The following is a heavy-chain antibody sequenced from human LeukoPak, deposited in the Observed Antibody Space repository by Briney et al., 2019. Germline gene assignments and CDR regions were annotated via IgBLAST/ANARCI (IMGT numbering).Heavy chain of an antibody. Sequence: SVKVSCKASGGTFNSYAMSWVRQGPGQGLEWMGGIIPIFGTANYAQKFQGRVTITADESTSTAYMELSSLRSEDTAVYYCARPWLVQNYYYGMDVWGKGTTVTVSS. CDR3: ARPWLVQNYYYGMDV. CDR2: IIPIFGTA. V-gene: IGHV1-69*01. CDR1: GGTFNSYA. J-gene: IGHJ6*04. D-gene: IGHD6-19*01.